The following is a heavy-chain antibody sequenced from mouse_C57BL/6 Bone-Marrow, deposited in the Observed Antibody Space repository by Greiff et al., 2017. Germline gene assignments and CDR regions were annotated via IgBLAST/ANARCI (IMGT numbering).Heavy chain of an antibody. CDR3: TRGSYDGYYAMDY. V-gene: IGHV1-15*01. CDR2: IDPETGGT. J-gene: IGHJ4*01. Sequence: QVQLQQSGAELVRPGASVTLSCKASGYTFTDYEMHWVKQTPVHGLEWIGAIDPETGGTAYNQKFKGKAILTADKSSSTADMELRSLTSEDSAVYYCTRGSYDGYYAMDYWGQGTSVTVSS. D-gene: IGHD2-3*01. CDR1: GYTFTDYE.